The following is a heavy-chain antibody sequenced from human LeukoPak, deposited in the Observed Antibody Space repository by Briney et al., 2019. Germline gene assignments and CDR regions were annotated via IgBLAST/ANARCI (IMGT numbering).Heavy chain of an antibody. CDR2: ISYDGSNK. D-gene: IGHD5-12*01. V-gene: IGHV3-30-3*01. CDR3: AREGRDIVDLGLNWFDP. Sequence: PGRSLRLSCAASGFTFSSYAMHWVRQAPGKGLEWVAVISYDGSNKYYADSVKGRFTISRDNSKNTLYLQMNSLRAEDTAVHYCAREGRDIVDLGLNWFDPWGQGTLVTVSS. J-gene: IGHJ5*02. CDR1: GFTFSSYA.